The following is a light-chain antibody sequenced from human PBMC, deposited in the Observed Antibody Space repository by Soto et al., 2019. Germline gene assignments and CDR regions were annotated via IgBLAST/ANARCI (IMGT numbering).Light chain of an antibody. V-gene: IGLV1-51*01. CDR1: SSNIGSND. CDR3: GAWDSSLNAGG. J-gene: IGLJ2*01. Sequence: QSVLTQPPSVSAAPGQKVTISCSGSSSNIGSNDVSWYQQLPGTGPKLLICDNDKRPSGIPDRFSGSKSGTSATLEITGLQTGDEADYYCGAWDSSLNAGGFGGGTKVTVL. CDR2: DND.